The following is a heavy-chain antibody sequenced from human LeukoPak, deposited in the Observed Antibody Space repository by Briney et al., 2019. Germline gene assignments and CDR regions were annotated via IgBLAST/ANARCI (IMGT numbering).Heavy chain of an antibody. Sequence: GGSLRLSCAASGFTFSSYAMHWVRQAPGKGLEWVAVISYDGSNKYYADSVKGRFTISRDNSKNTLYLQMNSLRAEDTAVYYCAREATLYCSSTSCYFDGMDVWGQGTTVTVSS. J-gene: IGHJ6*02. CDR3: AREATLYCSSTSCYFDGMDV. D-gene: IGHD2-2*01. CDR1: GFTFSSYA. V-gene: IGHV3-30-3*01. CDR2: ISYDGSNK.